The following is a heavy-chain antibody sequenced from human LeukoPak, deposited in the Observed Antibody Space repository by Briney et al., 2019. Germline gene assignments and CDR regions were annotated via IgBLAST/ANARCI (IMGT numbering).Heavy chain of an antibody. CDR3: ARGPGSSGGYYVGDF. CDR1: GGSFSGYY. J-gene: IGHJ4*02. CDR2: INHSGST. V-gene: IGHV4-34*01. D-gene: IGHD1-26*01. Sequence: PSETLSLTCAVYGGSFSGYYWSWIRQPPGKGLEWIGEINHSGSTNYNPSLKSRVTISVDTSKNQFSLKLSSVTAADTAVYYCARGPGSSGGYYVGDFWGQGTLVTVSS.